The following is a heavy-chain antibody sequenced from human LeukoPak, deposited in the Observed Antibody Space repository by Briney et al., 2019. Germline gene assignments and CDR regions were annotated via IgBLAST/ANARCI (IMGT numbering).Heavy chain of an antibody. CDR1: GYTFTSYG. J-gene: IGHJ4*02. Sequence: ASVKVSCKASGYTFTSYGISWVRQAPGQGLEWMGWISAYNGDTNYAQKLQGRVTMTTDTSTSTAYMELRSLRSDDTAVYYCARVPGQWPGLERDDWGQGTLVTVSS. V-gene: IGHV1-18*01. CDR3: ARVPGQWPGLERDD. CDR2: ISAYNGDT. D-gene: IGHD6-19*01.